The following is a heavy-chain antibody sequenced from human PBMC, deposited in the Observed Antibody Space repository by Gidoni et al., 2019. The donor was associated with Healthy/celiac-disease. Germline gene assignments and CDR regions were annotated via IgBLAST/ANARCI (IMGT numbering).Heavy chain of an antibody. CDR2: ISAYNGNT. V-gene: IGHV1-18*04. CDR3: ARDRTQGRFDP. J-gene: IGHJ5*02. CDR1: GNTFTSYG. Sequence: QVQLVQSGAEVRKPGASVKVSCRASGNTFTSYGISWVRQAPGQRLEWMGWISAYNGNTNYAQKLQGRVTITTDTSTSTAYMELRSLRSDDTAVYYCARDRTQGRFDPWGQGTLVTVSS.